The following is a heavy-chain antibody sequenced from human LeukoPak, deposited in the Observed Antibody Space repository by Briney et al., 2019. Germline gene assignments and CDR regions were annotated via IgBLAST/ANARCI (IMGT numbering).Heavy chain of an antibody. V-gene: IGHV4-59*01. D-gene: IGHD1-26*01. CDR2: ISYSGSI. Sequence: PGGSLRLSCTASGFTFSDYYMNWIRQAPGKGLEWIVYISYSGSINYNSSLKSRVTISIDTSQNQLSLKLSSVTAADTAVYYCARGVGAVYWYFDPWGRGTLVTVSS. CDR3: ARGVGAVYWYFDP. CDR1: GFTFSDYY. J-gene: IGHJ2*01.